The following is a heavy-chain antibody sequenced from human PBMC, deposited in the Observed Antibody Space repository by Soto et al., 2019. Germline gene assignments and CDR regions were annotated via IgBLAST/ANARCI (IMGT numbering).Heavy chain of an antibody. CDR3: ARDYFSDTTCYEFDY. CDR1: GYRFTNYW. CDR2: IYPGDSDT. J-gene: IGHJ4*02. Sequence: GESLKISCKGPGYRFTNYWIGWVRQMPGKGLEWMGIIYPGDSDTRYSPSFQGQVTISADKSINTAYLQWSSLKASDTAMYYCARDYFSDTTCYEFDYWGQGAQVTVSS. D-gene: IGHD2-15*01. V-gene: IGHV5-51*01.